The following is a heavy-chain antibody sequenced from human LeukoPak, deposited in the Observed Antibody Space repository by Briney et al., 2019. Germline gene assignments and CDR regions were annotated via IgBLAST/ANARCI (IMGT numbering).Heavy chain of an antibody. CDR1: GFTFSSYS. CDR2: ISNSSSYI. D-gene: IGHD3-3*01. Sequence: GGSLRLSCAASGFTFSSYSMNWVRQAPGKGLEWVSSISNSSSYIYYADSVKGRFYISRDNAKNSLYLQMNSLRAEDTAVYYCARVYLSGVFAFDIWGQGTMVTVSS. V-gene: IGHV3-21*01. CDR3: ARVYLSGVFAFDI. J-gene: IGHJ3*02.